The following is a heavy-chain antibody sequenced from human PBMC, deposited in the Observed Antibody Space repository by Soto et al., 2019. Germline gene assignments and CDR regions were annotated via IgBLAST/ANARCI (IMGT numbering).Heavy chain of an antibody. J-gene: IGHJ6*03. CDR2: VNWSGGTT. V-gene: IGHV3-20*04. D-gene: IGHD1-26*01. CDR1: GFTFDDYG. Sequence: EVRLVESGGGAVRPGGSLRLSCEASGFTFDDYGMTWVRQAPGKGLEWVSGVNWSGGTTGYADSVKGRFTISRDNAKNQLFLQMNSLRADDTAFYYCARGGATARSYFYMDVWANGTTVTV. CDR3: ARGGATARSYFYMDV.